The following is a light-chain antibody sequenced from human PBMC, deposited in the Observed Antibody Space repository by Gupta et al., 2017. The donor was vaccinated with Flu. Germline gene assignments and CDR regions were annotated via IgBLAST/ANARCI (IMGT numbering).Light chain of an antibody. CDR3: MQGAHWPWT. J-gene: IGKJ1*01. CDR2: LVS. Sequence: DVVMTQSPLSLPVALGQQASISCRSSQSLVYSDGNTILHWFQQRPGQSPRRLIYLVSHLDSGVPDRFSGSGSDTDFTLKLSRVEAEDVGVYFCMQGAHWPWTFGQGTKVEIK. CDR1: QSLVYSDGNTI. V-gene: IGKV2-30*01.